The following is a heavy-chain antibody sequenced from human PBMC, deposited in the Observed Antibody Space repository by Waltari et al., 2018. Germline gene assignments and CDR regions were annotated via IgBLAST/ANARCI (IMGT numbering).Heavy chain of an antibody. V-gene: IGHV4-30-2*01. Sequence: QLQLQESGSGLVKPSQTLSLTFAFSGGSISSGGYSWSWIRQPPGKGLEWIGYIYHSGSTYYNPSLKSRVTISVDRSKNQFSLKLSSVTAADTAVYYCARGRQEWLVSPLGYWGQGTLVTVSS. CDR1: GGSISSGGYS. CDR2: IYHSGST. D-gene: IGHD3-3*01. CDR3: ARGRQEWLVSPLGY. J-gene: IGHJ4*02.